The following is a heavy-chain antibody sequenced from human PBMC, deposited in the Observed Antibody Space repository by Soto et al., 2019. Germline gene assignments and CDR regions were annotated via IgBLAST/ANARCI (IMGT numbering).Heavy chain of an antibody. CDR1: GYTFTSYG. V-gene: IGHV1-18*01. J-gene: IGHJ4*02. Sequence: QVQLVQSGAEVKKPGASVKVSCKASGYTFTSYGISWVRQAPGQGLEWMGWISAYNGNTNYAQKLQGRVTMTTDTPTSTGYMWVRSMRSDDTALYYCARESSSTCHDYWGQGTLVTVSS. D-gene: IGHD6-6*01. CDR2: ISAYNGNT. CDR3: ARESSSTCHDY.